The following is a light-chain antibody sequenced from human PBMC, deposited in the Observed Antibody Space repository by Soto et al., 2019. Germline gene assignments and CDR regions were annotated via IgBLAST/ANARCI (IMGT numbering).Light chain of an antibody. Sequence: QSALTQPPSASGSLGQSVTVSCTGSSSDVGTYGYVSWYQHRPGTAPKLMIYEGSKRPSGVSNRFSGSKSGNMASLTISGLQAEDEADYYCCSYAGSSSWVFGGGTKLTVL. CDR2: EGS. CDR1: SSDVGTYGY. J-gene: IGLJ3*02. V-gene: IGLV2-23*01. CDR3: CSYAGSSSWV.